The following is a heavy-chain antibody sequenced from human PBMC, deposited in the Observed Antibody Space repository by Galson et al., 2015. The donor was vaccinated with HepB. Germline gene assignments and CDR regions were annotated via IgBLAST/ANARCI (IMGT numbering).Heavy chain of an antibody. Sequence: FLRLSCAASGFTFSSYWMHWVRQAPGKGLVWVSRIDTGGRTTYYADSVKGRFTISRDNAKNTLYLQMNRLRDEDTAVYYCARRDGMDVWGQGTTVTVSS. CDR1: GFTFSSYW. V-gene: IGHV3-74*01. CDR2: IDTGGRTT. CDR3: ARRDGMDV. J-gene: IGHJ6*02.